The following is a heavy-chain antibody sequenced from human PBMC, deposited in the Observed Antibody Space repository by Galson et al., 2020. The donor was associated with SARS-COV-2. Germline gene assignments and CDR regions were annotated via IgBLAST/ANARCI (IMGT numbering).Heavy chain of an antibody. Sequence: SQTLSLTCTVSGASIGSANYYWAWIRQSPGKGLEWIGSVYYSGSAYYNPSLKSRVAISLDTSNNRFSLRLNSVTAADTAIYYCARGGLSVSSRGEYFQHWGQGTLVTVSS. J-gene: IGHJ1*01. CDR1: GASIGSANYY. CDR2: VYYSGSA. CDR3: ARGGLSVSSRGEYFQH. D-gene: IGHD2-2*01. V-gene: IGHV4-39*07.